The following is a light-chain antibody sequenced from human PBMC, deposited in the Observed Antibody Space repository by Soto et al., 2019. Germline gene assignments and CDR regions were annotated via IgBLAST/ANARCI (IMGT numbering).Light chain of an antibody. CDR1: QSVRNC. CDR2: DAS. V-gene: IGKV1-5*01. J-gene: IGKJ1*01. CDR3: QQCNSFPGT. Sequence: IQVTQSPSTLSASIGDRVTITCRASQSVRNCLAWYQHKPGKAPKLLIYDASSLESGVPSRFSGSGPGTEFTLTISSLQPDDFGTYYCQQCNSFPGTFGQGTKVEIK.